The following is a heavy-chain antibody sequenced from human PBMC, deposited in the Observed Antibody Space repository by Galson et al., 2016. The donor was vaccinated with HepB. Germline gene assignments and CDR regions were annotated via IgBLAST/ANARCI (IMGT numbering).Heavy chain of an antibody. CDR3: ARRGNSYQEDVDY. CDR2: IHPADSDT. D-gene: IGHD5-18*01. Sequence: QSGAEVKKPGESLKISCKASGYTFTSHWIGWVRQKPGKGLEWMGVIHPADSDTRYTPPFQGQVIISADSSINTAYLQWSSLEASDTAMHYCARRGNSYQEDVDYWGPGTFLTVSS. V-gene: IGHV5-51*01. CDR1: GYTFTSHW. J-gene: IGHJ4*02.